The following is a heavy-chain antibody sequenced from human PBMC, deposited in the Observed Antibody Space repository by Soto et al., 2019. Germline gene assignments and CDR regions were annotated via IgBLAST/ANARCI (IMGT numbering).Heavy chain of an antibody. Sequence: GGSLRLSCAASGFTFSSYSMNWVRQAPGKGLEWVSYISSSSTIYYADSVKGRFTISRDNAKNSLYLQMNSLRDEDAAVYYWARDGMATIMLLGYWGQGTLVTVSS. D-gene: IGHD5-12*01. CDR3: ARDGMATIMLLGY. V-gene: IGHV3-48*02. J-gene: IGHJ4*02. CDR2: ISSSSTI. CDR1: GFTFSSYS.